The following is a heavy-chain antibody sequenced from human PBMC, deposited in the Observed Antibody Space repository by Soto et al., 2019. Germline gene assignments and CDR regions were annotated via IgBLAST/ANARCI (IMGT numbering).Heavy chain of an antibody. CDR2: IYPGDPDT. CDR3: AGGGVRGVITRTRDYYGMDV. Sequence: GGSLKISWKGSGYSFTRYWIGGVRPMPGKRLECMGIIYPGDPDTRYSPSFQGQVTTSADKSISTAYLQWSSLKASDTAMYYCAGGGVRGVITRTRDYYGMDVWGQGTTVTVSS. V-gene: IGHV5-51*01. J-gene: IGHJ6*02. CDR1: GYSFTRYW. D-gene: IGHD3-10*01.